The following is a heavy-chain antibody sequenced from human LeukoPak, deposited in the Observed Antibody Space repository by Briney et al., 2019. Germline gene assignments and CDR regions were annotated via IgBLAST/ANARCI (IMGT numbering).Heavy chain of an antibody. CDR3: VKDLSGRYTFDY. D-gene: IGHD1-26*01. Sequence: GGSLRLSCSASGFTFSSYAMHWVRQAPGKGLEYVSGINDNGGRTHYGDSLKGRFTISRDNSENTLYLQMSTLRAEDTAVYYCVKDLSGRYTFDYWGQGTLVTVSS. J-gene: IGHJ4*02. CDR2: INDNGGRT. CDR1: GFTFSSYA. V-gene: IGHV3-64D*09.